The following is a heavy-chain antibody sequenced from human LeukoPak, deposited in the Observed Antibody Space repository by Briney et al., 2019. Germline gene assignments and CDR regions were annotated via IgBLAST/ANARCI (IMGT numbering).Heavy chain of an antibody. CDR2: MNPNSGNT. D-gene: IGHD3-3*01. CDR3: ARAGPGITIFGVVILHNWFDP. J-gene: IGHJ5*02. CDR1: GYTFTSYD. Sequence: ASAKVSCKASGYTFTSYDIKWVRQATGQGLEWMGWMNPNSGNTGYAQKFQGRVTMTRNTSISTAYMELSSLRSEDTAVYYCARAGPGITIFGVVILHNWFDPWGQGTLVTVSS. V-gene: IGHV1-8*01.